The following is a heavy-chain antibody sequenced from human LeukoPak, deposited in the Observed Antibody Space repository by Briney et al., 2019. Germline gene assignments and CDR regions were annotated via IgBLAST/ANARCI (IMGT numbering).Heavy chain of an antibody. V-gene: IGHV1-2*02. D-gene: IGHD4-11*01. Sequence: ASVKVSCRASGYIFTDYYIHWVRQAPGQRLGWMGWINPDNGGTNYAQKFQGRVTMTRDTSIRTVYMDLSRLRSDDTAVFYCTREARVSNWFDPWGQGTQVTVSS. CDR2: INPDNGGT. CDR1: GYIFTDYY. CDR3: TREARVSNWFDP. J-gene: IGHJ5*02.